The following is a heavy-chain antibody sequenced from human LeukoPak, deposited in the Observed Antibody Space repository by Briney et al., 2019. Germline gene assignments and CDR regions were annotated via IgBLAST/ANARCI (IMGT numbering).Heavy chain of an antibody. D-gene: IGHD2-2*01. V-gene: IGHV3-7*01. J-gene: IGHJ6*03. CDR3: ARAGGSRAAIYYYYMDV. Sequence: PGGSLRLSCAASGFTFSSYWMSWVRQAPGKGLEWVANIKQDGSEKYYVDSVKGRFTISRDNAKNSLYLQMNSLRAEDTAVYYCARAGGSRAAIYYYYMDVWGKGTTVTVSS. CDR2: IKQDGSEK. CDR1: GFTFSSYW.